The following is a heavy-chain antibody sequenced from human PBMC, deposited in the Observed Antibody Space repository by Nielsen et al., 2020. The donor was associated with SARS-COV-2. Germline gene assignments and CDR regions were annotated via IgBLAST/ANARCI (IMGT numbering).Heavy chain of an antibody. D-gene: IGHD3-16*01. CDR2: INPSGGST. Sequence: ASVKVSCKASGYTFTSYYMHWVRQAPGQGLEWMGIINPSGGSTSYAQKFQGRVTMTRDTSISTAYMELSRLRSDDTAVYYCARGRYYVWGSYTPLVGAFDIWGQGTMVTVSS. J-gene: IGHJ3*02. CDR3: ARGRYYVWGSYTPLVGAFDI. V-gene: IGHV1-46*01. CDR1: GYTFTSYY.